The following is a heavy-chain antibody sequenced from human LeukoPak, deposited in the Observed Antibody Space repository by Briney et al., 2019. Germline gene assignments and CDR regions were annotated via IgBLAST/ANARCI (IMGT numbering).Heavy chain of an antibody. CDR1: GLTFRTTW. Sequence: GGSLRLSCATSGLTFRTTWMHWVRQAPGKGLMWVSRMNGEGTTIDYADSVKGRFAVSRDYAKNTLFLQMNNLRTEDTALYFCATARNFRFEYWGQGSLVIVSA. CDR2: MNGEGTTI. J-gene: IGHJ4*02. CDR3: ATARNFRFEY. D-gene: IGHD1-7*01. V-gene: IGHV3-74*01.